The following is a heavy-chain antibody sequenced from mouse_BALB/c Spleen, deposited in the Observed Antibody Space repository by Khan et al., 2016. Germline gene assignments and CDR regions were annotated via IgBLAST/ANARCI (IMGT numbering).Heavy chain of an antibody. CDR3: ANEGDAMDS. D-gene: IGHD3-3*01. Sequence: EVELVESGGGLVKPGGSLKLSCAASGFTFSSYAMSWVRQSPEKRLEWVAEISSGGSYTYYPDTVTGRFTISSDNAKNTLYLEMSSLRSEDTAMYYCANEGDAMDSGGQATTVTVSA. CDR1: GFTFSSYA. CDR2: ISSGGSYT. V-gene: IGHV5-9-4*01. J-gene: IGHJ4*01.